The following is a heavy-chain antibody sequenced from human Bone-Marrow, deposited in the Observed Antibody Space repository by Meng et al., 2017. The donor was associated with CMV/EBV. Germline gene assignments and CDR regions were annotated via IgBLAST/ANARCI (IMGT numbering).Heavy chain of an antibody. J-gene: IGHJ4*02. CDR3: ARSRSLSYSSSFDFDY. D-gene: IGHD6-13*01. Sequence: SVKVSCKASGGTFSSYAISWVRQAPGQGLEWMGGIIPILGIANYAQKFQGRVTITADKSTSTAYMELSSLRSEDTAVYYCARSRSLSYSSSFDFDYWGQGTLVTVSS. V-gene: IGHV1-69*10. CDR1: GGTFSSYA. CDR2: IIPILGIA.